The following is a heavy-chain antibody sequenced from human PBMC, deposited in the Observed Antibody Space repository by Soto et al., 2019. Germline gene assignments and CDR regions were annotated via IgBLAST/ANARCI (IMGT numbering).Heavy chain of an antibody. J-gene: IGHJ6*04. CDR2: IYHSGST. CDR3: ARGGATSLGYYSYGIDV. V-gene: IGHV4-30-2*01. CDR1: GGSISSGDYS. D-gene: IGHD5-12*01. Sequence: PSETLSLTCAVSGGSISSGDYSWSWIRQPPGKGLEWIGYIYHSGSTSYNPSLKSRVTISVDRSQNQFSLKLSSVTAADTAVYYCARGGATSLGYYSYGIDVWREGTTVTVSS.